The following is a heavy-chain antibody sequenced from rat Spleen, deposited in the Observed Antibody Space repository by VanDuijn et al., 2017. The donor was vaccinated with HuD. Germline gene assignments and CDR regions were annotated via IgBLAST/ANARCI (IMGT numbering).Heavy chain of an antibody. CDR1: GFIFSDHY. V-gene: IGHV5-17*01. D-gene: IGHD4-6*01. J-gene: IGHJ2*01. Sequence: EVQLVESGGDLVQPGRSLKISCAASGFIFSDHYVAWVRQAPTKGLEWVATINYDGTSTFYRDSVRARFTISRDNAKNTLYLQMDSLKSEDTATYYCARGTYFRHWGQGVMVTVSS. CDR3: ARGTYFRH. CDR2: INYDGTST.